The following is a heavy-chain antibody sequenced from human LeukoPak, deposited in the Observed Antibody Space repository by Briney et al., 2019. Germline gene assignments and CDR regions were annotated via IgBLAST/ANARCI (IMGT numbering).Heavy chain of an antibody. CDR1: GFTVSSNY. Sequence: GGSLRLSCAASGFTVSSNYMSWVRQAPGKGLEWVSVIYSGGSTYYADSVKGRFTISRDNSKNTLYLQMNSLRAEDTAVYYCAREIPYGSGSYYNYWGQGTLVTVSS. V-gene: IGHV3-53*01. J-gene: IGHJ4*02. D-gene: IGHD3-10*01. CDR3: AREIPYGSGSYYNY. CDR2: IYSGGST.